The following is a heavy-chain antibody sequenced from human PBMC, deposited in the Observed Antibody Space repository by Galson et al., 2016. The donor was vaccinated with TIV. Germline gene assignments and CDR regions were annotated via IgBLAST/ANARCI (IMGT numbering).Heavy chain of an antibody. CDR3: ARDGVINPRVLEY. CDR1: GASNMSYF. J-gene: IGHJ4*01. V-gene: IGHV4-59*01. Sequence: TLSLTCTVSGASNMSYFWNWIRQAPGKGLEWIGYIYYSGTTDYNPSLKSRVSISIDSSKKQFSLRLTSVNAADTAVYYCARDGVINPRVLEYWGQGALVTVSP. CDR2: IYYSGTT. D-gene: IGHD3-22*01.